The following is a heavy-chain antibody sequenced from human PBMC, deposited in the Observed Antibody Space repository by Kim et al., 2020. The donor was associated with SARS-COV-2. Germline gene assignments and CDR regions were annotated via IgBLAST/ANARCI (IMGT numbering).Heavy chain of an antibody. J-gene: IGHJ4*02. CDR2: IYYSGST. CDR1: GGSISSSSYY. V-gene: IGHV4-39*01. D-gene: IGHD3-9*01. CDR3: ARLRMIYFDWLLFPFDY. Sequence: SETLSLTCTVSGGSISSSSYYWGWIRQPPGKGLEWIGSIYYSGSTYYNPSLKSRVTISVDTSKNQFSLKLSSVTAADTAVYYCARLRMIYFDWLLFPFDYWGQGTLVTVSS.